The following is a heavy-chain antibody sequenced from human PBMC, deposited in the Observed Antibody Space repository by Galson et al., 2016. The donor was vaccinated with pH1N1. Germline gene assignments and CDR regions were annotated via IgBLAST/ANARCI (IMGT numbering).Heavy chain of an antibody. CDR3: AEHPALDPPVEFYYMDV. J-gene: IGHJ6*03. CDR1: GNSFSTSW. CDR2: IYAGDSDT. Sequence: QSGAEVTKPGESLKISCKASGNSFSTSWIGWVRQLPGKGLEWMGSIYAGDSDTRYNPSFPGHVTISVDKSIRTAYLQWSRLQASDTAIYYCAEHPALDPPVEFYYMDVWGNGTTVTVSS. V-gene: IGHV5-51*03. D-gene: IGHD1-1*01.